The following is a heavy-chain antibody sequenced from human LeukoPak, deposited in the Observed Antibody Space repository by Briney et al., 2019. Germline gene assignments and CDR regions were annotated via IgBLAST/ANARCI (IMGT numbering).Heavy chain of an antibody. V-gene: IGHV3-48*04. CDR2: ISSSSSTI. CDR3: ARVGYGSGSSSPFDY. Sequence: PGGSLRLSCAASGVTFSSYNMNWVRQAPGKGLEWVSYISSSSSTIYYADSVKGRFTISRDNAKNSLYLQMNSLRAEDTAVYYCARVGYGSGSSSPFDYWGQGTLVTVCS. J-gene: IGHJ4*02. CDR1: GVTFSSYN. D-gene: IGHD3-10*01.